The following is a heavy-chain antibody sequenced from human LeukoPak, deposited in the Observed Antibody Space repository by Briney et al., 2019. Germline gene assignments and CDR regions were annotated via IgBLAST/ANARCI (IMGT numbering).Heavy chain of an antibody. CDR2: IYSGGST. Sequence: PGGSLRLSCAASGFTVSSNYMSWVRQAPGKGLEWVSVIYSGGSTYYADSVKGRFTISRDNSKNTLYPQMNSLRADDTAVYYCARVDYYGSGTEAGDDYWGQGTLVTVSS. V-gene: IGHV3-66*01. CDR3: ARVDYYGSGTEAGDDY. CDR1: GFTVSSNY. D-gene: IGHD3-10*01. J-gene: IGHJ4*02.